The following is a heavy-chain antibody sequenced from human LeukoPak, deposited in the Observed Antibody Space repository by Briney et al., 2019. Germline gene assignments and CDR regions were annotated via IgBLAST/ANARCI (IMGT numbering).Heavy chain of an antibody. CDR2: IYYSGST. Sequence: SETLSLTCTVSGGSISSHYWSWIRQPPGKGLEWIGYIYYSGSTNYNPSLKSRVTISVDTSKNQSSLKLSSVTAAGTAVYYCARDLRYFDWLGAFDIWGQGTMVTVSS. CDR3: ARDLRYFDWLGAFDI. J-gene: IGHJ3*02. CDR1: GGSISSHY. D-gene: IGHD3-9*01. V-gene: IGHV4-59*11.